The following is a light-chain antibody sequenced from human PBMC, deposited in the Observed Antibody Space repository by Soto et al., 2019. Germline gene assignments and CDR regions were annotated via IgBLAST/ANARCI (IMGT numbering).Light chain of an antibody. J-gene: IGLJ1*01. CDR1: SSDVGAYNS. CDR2: DVS. Sequence: SALTQPASVSGSPGQSITISCTVTSSDVGAYNSVSWYQQHPGKAPKLIIYDVSTRPSGISDRFSGSKSGNTASLTISWLQAEDESDYYYSSYTTSVTYVFGTGTKVTVL. CDR3: SSYTTSVTYV. V-gene: IGLV2-14*01.